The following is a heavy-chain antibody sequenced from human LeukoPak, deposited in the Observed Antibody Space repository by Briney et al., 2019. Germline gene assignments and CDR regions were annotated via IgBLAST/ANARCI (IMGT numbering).Heavy chain of an antibody. CDR3: ALAGGSSYGRYCFDV. D-gene: IGHD5-18*01. V-gene: IGHV3-23*01. CDR2: ITTNIDYT. CDR1: GFPFESRA. Sequence: GWSLRLSCAASGFPFESRALAWVRRAPGKGLEWVSSITTNIDYTYYSDSVKGRFNISRDNAKNTLFLQMSDLRADDTAVYYCALAGGSSYGRYCFDVWGRGALVTVSS. J-gene: IGHJ4*02.